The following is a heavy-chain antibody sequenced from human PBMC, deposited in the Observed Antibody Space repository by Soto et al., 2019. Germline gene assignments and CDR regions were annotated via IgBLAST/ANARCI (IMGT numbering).Heavy chain of an antibody. CDR3: ARGAAGRWFFDL. V-gene: IGHV3-74*01. CDR2: INSDGSRT. Sequence: EVQLVESGGGLVQPGWSLRLSCAASGFSFSSYWMHWVRQAPGKGLVWVSRINSDGSRTNYADSVKGLFTISRDNAKNTVYLQMNSLRAEESAVYYCARGAAGRWFFDLWGRGTLVTVSS. D-gene: IGHD6-13*01. J-gene: IGHJ2*01. CDR1: GFSFSSYW.